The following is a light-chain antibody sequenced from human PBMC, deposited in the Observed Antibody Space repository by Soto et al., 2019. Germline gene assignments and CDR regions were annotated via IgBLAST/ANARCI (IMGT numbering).Light chain of an antibody. CDR3: QQRSNWPIT. J-gene: IGKJ5*01. Sequence: EVLLTQSPGTLSSSPGARATLSCRSSQSVTSNYLAWYQQKPGQAPRLLIYGASNRATGIPARFSGSGSGTDFTLTISSLEPEDFAVYYCQQRSNWPITFGQGTRLEIK. V-gene: IGKV3D-20*02. CDR1: QSVTSNY. CDR2: GAS.